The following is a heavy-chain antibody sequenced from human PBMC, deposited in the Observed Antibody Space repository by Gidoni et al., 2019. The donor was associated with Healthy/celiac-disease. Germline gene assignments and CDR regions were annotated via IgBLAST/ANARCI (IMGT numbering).Heavy chain of an antibody. D-gene: IGHD2-15*01. J-gene: IGHJ4*02. Sequence: QVQLVQSGAAVEKPGSSVMVSCKASGGTFSRYAISWVRQAPGQGLEWMGGIIPIFGTANYAQKFQGRVTITADESTSTAYMELSSLRSEDTAVYYCARDRHGGNGGYYFDYWGQGTLVTVSS. CDR3: ARDRHGGNGGYYFDY. CDR2: IIPIFGTA. V-gene: IGHV1-69*01. CDR1: GGTFSRYA.